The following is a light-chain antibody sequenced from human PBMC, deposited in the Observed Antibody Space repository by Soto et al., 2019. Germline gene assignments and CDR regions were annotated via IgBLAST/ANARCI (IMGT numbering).Light chain of an antibody. V-gene: IGLV1-40*01. Sequence: QSVLTQPPSVSGAPGQRVSISCTGSTSNIGAPYDVHWYQHLPGTAPKLLIYGDNNRPSGVPDRFSGSKSGTSASLAITRLQAEDEADYYCAAWDDSLSGPVFGGGTKVTVL. CDR1: TSNIGAPYD. J-gene: IGLJ2*01. CDR2: GDN. CDR3: AAWDDSLSGPV.